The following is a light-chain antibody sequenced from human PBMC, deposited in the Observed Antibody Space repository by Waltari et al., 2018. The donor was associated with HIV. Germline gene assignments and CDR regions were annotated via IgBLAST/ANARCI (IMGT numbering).Light chain of an antibody. J-gene: IGLJ2*01. Sequence: QSALTQPRSVSGSPGQSVTISCTGTSSDVGGYDYVSWYQQHPGKAPKLMIYDVSERPSGAPDRFSGSKSGNTASLTISGLQAEDEADYYCSSYAGSYSVVFGGGTKLTVL. CDR1: SSDVGGYDY. CDR3: SSYAGSYSVV. CDR2: DVS. V-gene: IGLV2-11*01.